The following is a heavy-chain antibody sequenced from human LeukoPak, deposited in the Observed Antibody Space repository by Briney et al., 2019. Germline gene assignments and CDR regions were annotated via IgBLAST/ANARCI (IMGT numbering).Heavy chain of an antibody. Sequence: PSETLSLTCAVSGGSITGSNWWTWVRQPPGKGLEWIGEIYYSGSTNYNPSLKSRVTISMDKSKNQFSLELTSVTAADTAMYYCAREYGSSHGFDPWGQGTLVTVSS. CDR3: AREYGSSHGFDP. D-gene: IGHD6-13*01. J-gene: IGHJ5*02. V-gene: IGHV4-4*02. CDR1: GGSITGSNW. CDR2: IYYSGST.